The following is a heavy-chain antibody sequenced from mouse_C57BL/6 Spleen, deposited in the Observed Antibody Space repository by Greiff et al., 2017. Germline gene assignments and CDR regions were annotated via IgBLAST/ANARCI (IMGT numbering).Heavy chain of an antibody. CDR1: GYSFTSYY. D-gene: IGHD2-4*01. CDR3: AREDDYDEWFAY. J-gene: IGHJ3*01. Sequence: QVQLQQSGPELVKPGASVKISCKASGYSFTSYYIHWVKQRPGQGLEWIGWIYPGSGNTKYNEKFKGKATLTADTSSSTAYMQLSSLTSEDSAVYYCAREDDYDEWFAYWGQGTLVTVSA. CDR2: IYPGSGNT. V-gene: IGHV1-66*01.